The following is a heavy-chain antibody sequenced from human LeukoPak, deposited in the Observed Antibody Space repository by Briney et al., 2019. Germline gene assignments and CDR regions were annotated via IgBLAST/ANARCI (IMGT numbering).Heavy chain of an antibody. CDR3: ARVPRPGYNHYFDY. CDR2: IYYSGST. J-gene: IGHJ4*02. V-gene: IGHV4-39*01. D-gene: IGHD5-24*01. CDR1: GGSISSSSYY. Sequence: SETLSLTCTVSGGSISSSSYYWGWIRQPPGKGLEWIGSIYYSGSTYYNPSLKSRVTISVDTFKNQFSLKLSSVTAADTAVYYCARVPRPGYNHYFDYWGQGTLVTVSS.